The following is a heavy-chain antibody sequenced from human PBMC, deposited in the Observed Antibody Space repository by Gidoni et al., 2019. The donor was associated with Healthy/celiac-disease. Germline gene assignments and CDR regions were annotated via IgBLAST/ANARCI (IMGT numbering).Heavy chain of an antibody. CDR2: INAGNGNT. V-gene: IGHV1-3*01. Sequence: QVQLVQSGAEVKKHGASVKVSCKASGYTFTSYAMHWVRQAPGQRLEWMGWINAGNGNTKYSQKFQGRVTITRDTSASTAYMELSSLRSEDTAVYYCARGGWLAYRAAGDFDYWGQGTLVTVSS. D-gene: IGHD6-13*01. CDR1: GYTFTSYA. CDR3: ARGGWLAYRAAGDFDY. J-gene: IGHJ4*02.